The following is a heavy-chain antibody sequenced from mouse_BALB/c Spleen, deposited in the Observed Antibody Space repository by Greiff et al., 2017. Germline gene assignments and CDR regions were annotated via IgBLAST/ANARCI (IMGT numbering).Heavy chain of an antibody. J-gene: IGHJ2*01. V-gene: IGHV1-37*01. CDR2: INPYNGDT. Sequence: VQLQQPGAELVKPGASVKLSCKASGYTFTSYYMYWVKQRPGQGLEWIGRINPYNGDTFYNQKFKGKATLTVDKSSSTAHMELLSLTSEDSAVYYCGRRYLDYWGQGTTLTVSS. CDR1: GYTFTSYY. CDR3: GRRYLDY. D-gene: IGHD2-14*01.